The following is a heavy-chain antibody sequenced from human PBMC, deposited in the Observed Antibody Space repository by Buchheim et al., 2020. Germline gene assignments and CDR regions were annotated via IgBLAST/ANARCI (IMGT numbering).Heavy chain of an antibody. D-gene: IGHD5-18*01. V-gene: IGHV4-34*01. Sequence: QVQLQQWGAGLLKPSETLSLTCAVYGGSFSGYYWSWIRQPPGKGLEWIGYIHYSGSTTYNPSLKSRVTISVDTSKNQFSLKLISVTAADTAVYYCARAERYNYGVKWFVPWGQGTL. J-gene: IGHJ5*02. CDR2: IHYSGST. CDR1: GGSFSGYY. CDR3: ARAERYNYGVKWFVP.